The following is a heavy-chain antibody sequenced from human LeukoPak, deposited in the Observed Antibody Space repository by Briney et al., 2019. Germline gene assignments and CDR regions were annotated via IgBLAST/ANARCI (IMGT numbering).Heavy chain of an antibody. V-gene: IGHV1-2*02. CDR3: ARDFANWAYY. J-gene: IGHJ4*02. CDR1: GYTFTGYY. Sequence: ASVKVSCKASGYTFTGYYMHWVRQAPGQGLEWMGWIDPNSGGASYAQRFQGRVTMTRDTSISTAYMELSGLRSDDTAVYYCARDFANWAYYWGQGTLVTVSS. D-gene: IGHD7-27*01. CDR2: IDPNSGGA.